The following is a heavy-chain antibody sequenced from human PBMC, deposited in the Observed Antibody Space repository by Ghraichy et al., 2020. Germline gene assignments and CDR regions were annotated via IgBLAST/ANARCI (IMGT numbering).Heavy chain of an antibody. D-gene: IGHD3-16*01. CDR2: IYWDADK. J-gene: IGHJ1*01. CDR1: GFSLTTSGVG. V-gene: IGHV2-5*02. Sequence: SGPTLVKPTQTLTLTCTFSGFSLTTSGVGVGWIRQPPGKALEWLALIYWDADKRYSPSLNSRLTITKDTSKNQVVLTMTNLDPVDTATYYCAHLGGNPSGLYCHHWGRGTLVTVSS. CDR3: AHLGGNPSGLYCHH.